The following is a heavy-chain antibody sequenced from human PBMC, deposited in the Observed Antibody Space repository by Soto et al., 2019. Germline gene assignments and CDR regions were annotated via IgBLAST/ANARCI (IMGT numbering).Heavy chain of an antibody. CDR2: SRDKAQGYST. V-gene: IGHV3-72*01. Sequence: EVQLVESGGGLVQPGGSLRLSCAGSGFTLSDHYIDWVRQAPGKGLEWVGRSRDKAQGYSTAYAASVKGRFTTSRDESKNSVYLQMNSLRGDDTAVYYCARVYGDPLIDAYDLWGQGTMVTVSS. D-gene: IGHD4-17*01. CDR3: ARVYGDPLIDAYDL. CDR1: GFTLSDHY. J-gene: IGHJ3*01.